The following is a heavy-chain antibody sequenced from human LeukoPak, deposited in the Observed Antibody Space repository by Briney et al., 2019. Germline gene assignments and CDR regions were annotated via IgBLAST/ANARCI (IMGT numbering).Heavy chain of an antibody. J-gene: IGHJ4*02. D-gene: IGHD4-23*01. CDR1: GFVFISYS. CDR3: ARTRHPDGNSWVFDY. CDR2: MSSSSSYI. V-gene: IGHV3-21*01. Sequence: GGCMRLSCAASGFVFISYSINWVRHAPWKGLEWVLCMSSSSSYIYYADSVKGRFTISRDNAKNSLYLQMNSLRAEDTAVYYCARTRHPDGNSWVFDYWGQGTLVTVSS.